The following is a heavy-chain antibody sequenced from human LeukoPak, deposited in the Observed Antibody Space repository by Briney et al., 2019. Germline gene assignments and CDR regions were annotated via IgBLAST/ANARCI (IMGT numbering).Heavy chain of an antibody. Sequence: GGSLRLSCAVSGFTFSSYGMYWVRQAPGKGLEWVAFIRYDGSNKYYADSVKGRFTLSRDNSKNTLYLQMNSLRAEDTAVYYCAKDSKRWKTYYYESGSYYFEYWGQGTLVTVSS. CDR2: IRYDGSNK. J-gene: IGHJ4*02. CDR1: GFTFSSYG. CDR3: AKDSKRWKTYYYESGSYYFEY. D-gene: IGHD3-10*01. V-gene: IGHV3-30*02.